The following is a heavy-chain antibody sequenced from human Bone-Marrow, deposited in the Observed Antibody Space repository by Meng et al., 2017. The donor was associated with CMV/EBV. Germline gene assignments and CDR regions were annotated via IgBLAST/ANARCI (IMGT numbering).Heavy chain of an antibody. V-gene: IGHV1-69*05. CDR1: GGTFRSYA. J-gene: IGHJ6*02. CDR3: ARAGPCSSTSCYPPRYYGMDF. D-gene: IGHD2-2*01. Sequence: SVKVSCKASGGTFRSYAINWVRQAPGQGLEWMGGIIPIFGTANYAQKFQGRVTITTDESTSTAYMELSSLRSEDTAVYYCARAGPCSSTSCYPPRYYGMDFWGQGTTVTVSS. CDR2: IIPIFGTA.